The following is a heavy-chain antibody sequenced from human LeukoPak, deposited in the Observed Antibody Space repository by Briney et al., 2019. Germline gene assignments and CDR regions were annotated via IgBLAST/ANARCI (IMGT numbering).Heavy chain of an antibody. CDR2: ISYDGSNE. V-gene: IGHV3-30*18. D-gene: IGHD2-21*01. Sequence: GGSLRLSCAASGFTFSTYGMHWVRQAPGKGPEWVAVISYDGSNEYYADSVKGRFTISRDNSKNTLYLQMSSLRAEDTAVYYCAKEFNRGLPDYWGQGTLVTVPS. CDR3: AKEFNRGLPDY. CDR1: GFTFSTYG. J-gene: IGHJ4*02.